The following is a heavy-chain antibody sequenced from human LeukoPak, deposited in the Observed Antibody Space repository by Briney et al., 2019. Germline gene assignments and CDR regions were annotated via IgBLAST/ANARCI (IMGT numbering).Heavy chain of an antibody. V-gene: IGHV1-2*02. J-gene: IGHJ4*02. CDR3: ARGRGYSGYDFYY. D-gene: IGHD5-12*01. CDR1: GYTFTGYY. CDR2: INPNSGGT. Sequence: ASVKVSCKASGYTFTGYYMHWVRQAPGQGLEWMGWINPNSGGTDYAQKFQGRVTMTRDTSISTAYMELSRLRSDDTAVYYCARGRGYSGYDFYYWGQGTLVTVSS.